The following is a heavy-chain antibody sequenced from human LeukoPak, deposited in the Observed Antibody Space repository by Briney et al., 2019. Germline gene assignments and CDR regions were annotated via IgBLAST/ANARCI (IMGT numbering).Heavy chain of an antibody. CDR1: GFTFNTYG. V-gene: IGHV3-30*18. D-gene: IGHD5-18*01. CDR3: AKVGDTAMVIAY. CDR2: IYYDGTNK. Sequence: PGRSLRLSCAVSGFTFNTYGIHWVRQTPNKGLEWVALIYYDGTNKYYADSVKGRFTISRDNSKNTQYLQMNSLRAEDTAVYYCAKVGDTAMVIAYWGQGTLVTVSS. J-gene: IGHJ4*02.